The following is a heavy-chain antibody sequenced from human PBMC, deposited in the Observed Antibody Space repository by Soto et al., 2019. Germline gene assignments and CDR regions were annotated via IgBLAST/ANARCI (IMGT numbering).Heavy chain of an antibody. CDR3: ARERVVRGVGPPHNWFDP. D-gene: IGHD3-10*01. CDR2: ISYDGSNK. J-gene: IGHJ5*02. V-gene: IGHV3-30*03. CDR1: GFTFSSYG. Sequence: GGSLRLSCAASGFTFSSYGMHWVRQAPGKGLEWVAVISYDGSNKYYADSVKGRFTISRDNAKNSLYLQMNSLRDEDTAVYYCARERVVRGVGPPHNWFDPWGQGTLVTVSS.